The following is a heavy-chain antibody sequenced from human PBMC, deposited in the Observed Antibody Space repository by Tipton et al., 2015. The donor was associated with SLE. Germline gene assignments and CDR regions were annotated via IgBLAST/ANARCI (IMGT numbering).Heavy chain of an antibody. CDR3: ASLGRIQDY. CDR2: IYYTGSN. J-gene: IGHJ4*02. CDR1: GGSINTYY. V-gene: IGHV4-59*01. D-gene: IGHD1-26*01. Sequence: TLSLTCFVSGGSINTYYWNWIRQSPGQGPEWIGHIYYTGSNNYNPSLSNRLTLSLDTSRNHFSLKLTSVTAADTAIYYCASLGRIQDYWGQGTLVTVSS.